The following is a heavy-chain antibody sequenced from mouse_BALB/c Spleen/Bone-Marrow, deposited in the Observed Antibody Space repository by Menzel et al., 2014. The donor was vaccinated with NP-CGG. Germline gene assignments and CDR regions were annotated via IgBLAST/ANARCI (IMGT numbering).Heavy chain of an antibody. CDR1: GFTFSSYT. J-gene: IGHJ2*01. D-gene: IGHD1-1*01. CDR2: ISNGGGST. V-gene: IGHV5-12-2*01. Sequence: EVQLVESGGGLVQPGGSLKLSCAASGFTFSSYTMSWVRQTPEKRLEWVAYISNGGGSTYYPDTVKGRFTISRDNAKNTLYLQMSSLKSEDTAMYYCARIYYYGSSYYFDYWGQGTTLTVSS. CDR3: ARIYYYGSSYYFDY.